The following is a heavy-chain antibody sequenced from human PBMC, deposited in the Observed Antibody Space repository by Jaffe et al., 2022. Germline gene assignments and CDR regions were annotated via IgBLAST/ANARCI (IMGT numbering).Heavy chain of an antibody. V-gene: IGHV4-61*02. CDR1: GGSISSGSYY. D-gene: IGHD1-26*01. CDR2: IYTSGST. J-gene: IGHJ4*02. CDR3: ARDRVVGATLRLRFYYFDY. Sequence: QVQLQESGPGLVKPSQTLSLTCTVSGGSISSGSYYWSWIRQPAGKGLEWIGRIYTSGSTNYNPSLKSRVTISVDTSKNQFSLKLSSVTAADTAVYYCARDRVVGATLRLRFYYFDYWGQGTLVTVSS.